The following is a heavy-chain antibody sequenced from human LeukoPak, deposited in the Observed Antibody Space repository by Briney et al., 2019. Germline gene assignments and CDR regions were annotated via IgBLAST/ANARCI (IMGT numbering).Heavy chain of an antibody. J-gene: IGHJ4*02. CDR3: AKGGGTIFGVLDY. D-gene: IGHD3-3*01. Sequence: ASVKVSCKASGYTFTGYYMHWVRQAPGQGLEWMGWINPNSGGTNYAQKFQGRVTMTRDTSISTAYMELSRLKSDDTALYYCAKGGGTIFGVLDYWGQGTLVTVSS. CDR1: GYTFTGYY. CDR2: INPNSGGT. V-gene: IGHV1-2*02.